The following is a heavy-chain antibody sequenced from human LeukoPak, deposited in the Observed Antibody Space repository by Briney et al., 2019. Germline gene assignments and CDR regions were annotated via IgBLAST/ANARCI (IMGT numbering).Heavy chain of an antibody. CDR2: ISWNSGSI. V-gene: IGHV3-9*01. Sequence: GGSLRLSCAASGFTFDDYAMHSVRQAPGKGLEWVSGISWNSGSIDYAHSVKGRFTISRDNAKNSLYLQMNSLRAEDTALYCCAKDIGCRETAFDIWGQGTMVTVSS. D-gene: IGHD2-2*03. J-gene: IGHJ3*02. CDR1: GFTFDDYA. CDR3: AKDIGCRETAFDI.